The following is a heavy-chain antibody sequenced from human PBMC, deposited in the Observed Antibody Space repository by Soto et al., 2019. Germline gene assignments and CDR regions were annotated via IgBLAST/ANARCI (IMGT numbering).Heavy chain of an antibody. V-gene: IGHV3-21*01. D-gene: IGHD6-19*01. CDR3: ARGRGAVAGGGSSY. CDR1: GFTFSSYS. Sequence: PGGSLILSCAASGFTFSSYSMNWVRQAPGKGLEWVSSISSSSSYIYYADSVKGRFTISRDNAKNSLYLQMNSLRAEDTAVYYCARGRGAVAGGGSSYWGQGTLVTVSS. CDR2: ISSSSSYI. J-gene: IGHJ4*02.